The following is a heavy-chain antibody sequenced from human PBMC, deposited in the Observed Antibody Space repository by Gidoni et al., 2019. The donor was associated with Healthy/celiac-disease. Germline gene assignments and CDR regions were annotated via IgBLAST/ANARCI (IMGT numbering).Heavy chain of an antibody. D-gene: IGHD1-26*01. Sequence: EVQLVESGGGLVQPGGSLRLSCAASGFPFSSYDMHWVRQATGKGLEWVSAIGTAGDTYYPGSVKGRFTISRENAKNSLYLQMNSLRAGDTAVYYCARAGSGSYSGGYGMDVWGQGTTVTVSS. J-gene: IGHJ6*02. CDR3: ARAGSGSYSGGYGMDV. CDR1: GFPFSSYD. CDR2: IGTAGDT. V-gene: IGHV3-13*01.